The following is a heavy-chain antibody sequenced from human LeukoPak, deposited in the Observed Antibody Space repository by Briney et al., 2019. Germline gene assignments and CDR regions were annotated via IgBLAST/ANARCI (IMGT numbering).Heavy chain of an antibody. CDR2: ISGGGDTI. J-gene: IGHJ4*02. CDR3: AREERLDY. CDR1: GFTFSDYY. Sequence: PGGSLRLSCAVSGFTFSDYYMSWIRQAPGKGLEWVSYISGGGDTIYYADSVLGRFTVSRDNAKNSLFLQMDSLRAEDTAVYYCAREERLDYWGQGTLVTVSS. V-gene: IGHV3-11*01.